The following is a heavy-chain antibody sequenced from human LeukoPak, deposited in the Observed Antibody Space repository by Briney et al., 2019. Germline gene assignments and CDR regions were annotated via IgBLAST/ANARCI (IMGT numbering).Heavy chain of an antibody. CDR2: IKQDGSEK. Sequence: GGSLRLSCAASGFTFSDYYMSWVRQAPGKGLEWVANIKQDGSEKYYVDSVKGRFTISRDSATNSLYLQMNNLRAEDTAVYYCARDCLSQGGVNIADWGQGTLVTVSS. D-gene: IGHD2/OR15-2a*01. CDR3: ARDCLSQGGVNIAD. CDR1: GFTFSDYY. V-gene: IGHV3-7*01. J-gene: IGHJ4*02.